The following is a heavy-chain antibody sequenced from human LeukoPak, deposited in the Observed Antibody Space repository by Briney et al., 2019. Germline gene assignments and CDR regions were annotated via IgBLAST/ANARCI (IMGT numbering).Heavy chain of an antibody. CDR2: IHGDGTIT. V-gene: IGHV3-74*01. Sequence: GGSLRLSCAASGFTFSSYWMHWVRQVPGKGPVWVSRIHGDGTITNYEDSVKGRFTISRDNARNTLYLLMHSLRAEDTAIYYCARNFVGSITSDFDSWGQGTQVAVSS. CDR3: ARNFVGSITSDFDS. J-gene: IGHJ4*02. CDR1: GFTFSSYW. D-gene: IGHD1-26*01.